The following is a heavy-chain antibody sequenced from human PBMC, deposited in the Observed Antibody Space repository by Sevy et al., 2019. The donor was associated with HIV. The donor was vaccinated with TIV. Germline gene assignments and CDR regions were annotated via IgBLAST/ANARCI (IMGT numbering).Heavy chain of an antibody. Sequence: SETLSLTCTVSGGSINSGDYYWSWIRQHPEKGLEWIGYIFHTGSTYYNRSFKSRATISVDTSKNQFSLKLSLMTAAETARHYRAREGTKGVWFDPWGQGTLVTVSS. CDR3: AREGTKGVWFDP. D-gene: IGHD3-16*01. V-gene: IGHV4-31*03. CDR1: GGSINSGDYY. J-gene: IGHJ5*02. CDR2: IFHTGST.